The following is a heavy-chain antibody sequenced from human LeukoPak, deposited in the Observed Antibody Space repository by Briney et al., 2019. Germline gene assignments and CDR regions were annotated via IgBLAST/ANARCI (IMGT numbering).Heavy chain of an antibody. CDR3: ARALQSSLGYYSSTSCYNAYYYYGMDV. CDR2: INSDGSST. CDR1: GFTFSSYW. V-gene: IGHV3-74*01. Sequence: GGSLRLSCAASGFTFSSYWMHWVRQAPGKGLVWVSRINSDGSSTSYADSVKGRFTISRDNAKNTLYLQMNSLRAEDTAVYYCARALQSSLGYYSSTSCYNAYYYYGMDVWGQGTTVTVSS. J-gene: IGHJ6*02. D-gene: IGHD2-2*02.